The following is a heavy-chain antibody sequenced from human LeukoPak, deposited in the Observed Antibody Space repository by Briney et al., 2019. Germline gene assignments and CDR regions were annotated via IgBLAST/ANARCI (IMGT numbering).Heavy chain of an antibody. CDR2: INPNSGGT. CDR1: GYTFTGYY. D-gene: IGHD5-24*01. J-gene: IGHJ4*02. V-gene: IGHV1-2*02. CDR3: ARVGRLSDGYRPGPFDY. Sequence: ASVKVSCKASGYTFTGYYMHWVRQAPGQGLEWMGWINPNSGGTNYAQKFQGRVTMTRDTSISTAYMELSRLRSDDTAGYYCARVGRLSDGYRPGPFDYWGQGTLVTVSS.